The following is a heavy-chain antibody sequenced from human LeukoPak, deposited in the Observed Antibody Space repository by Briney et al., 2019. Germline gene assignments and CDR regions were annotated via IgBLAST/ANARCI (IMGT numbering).Heavy chain of an antibody. D-gene: IGHD5-18*01. Sequence: SVKVSCKASGGTFSSYAISWVRQAPRQGLEWMGGIIPIFGTANYAQKFQGRVTITTDESTSTAYMELSSLRSEDTAVYYCARGGGYSYGTGFDYWGQGTLVTVSS. J-gene: IGHJ4*02. V-gene: IGHV1-69*05. CDR2: IIPIFGTA. CDR1: GGTFSSYA. CDR3: ARGGGYSYGTGFDY.